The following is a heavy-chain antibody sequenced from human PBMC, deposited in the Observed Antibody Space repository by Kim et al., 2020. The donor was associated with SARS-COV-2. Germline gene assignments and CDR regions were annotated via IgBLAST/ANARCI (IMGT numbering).Heavy chain of an antibody. CDR1: GGSISRSSYY. CDR2: IYDSGNT. Sequence: SETLSLTCSVSGGSISRSSYYWGWIHQPPGKGLEWIANIYDSGNTYYNPSLKSRVSVSVDTSKNHFSLKVRSVTAADTAVYYCAAIYNYLHYFDFWGPGTLVTVSS. J-gene: IGHJ4*02. V-gene: IGHV4-39*02. CDR3: AAIYNYLHYFDF. D-gene: IGHD1-1*01.